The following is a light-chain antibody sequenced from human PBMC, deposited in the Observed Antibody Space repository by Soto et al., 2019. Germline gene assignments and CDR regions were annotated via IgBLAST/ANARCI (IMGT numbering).Light chain of an antibody. CDR1: KLGDNY. J-gene: IGLJ2*01. CDR3: QSWGSSVV. CDR2: QDT. V-gene: IGLV3-1*01. Sequence: SYELTQPPSVSVSPGQTATITCSGDKLGDNYACWYQQKPGRSPVLVIYQDTKRPSGIPERFSGSNSGNTATLSITGPQAMEEADYYCQSWGSSVVFGGGTKLTVL.